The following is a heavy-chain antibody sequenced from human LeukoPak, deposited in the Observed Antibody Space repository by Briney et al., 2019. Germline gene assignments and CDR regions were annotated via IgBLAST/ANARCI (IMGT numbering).Heavy chain of an antibody. CDR2: ISAYNGNT. Sequence: GASVKVSCKASGYTFTSYGISWVRQAPGQGLEWMGRISAYNGNTNYAQKLQGRVTMTTDTSTSTAYTELRSLRSDDTAVYYCARVVPAATFDYWGQGALVTVSS. J-gene: IGHJ4*02. CDR1: GYTFTSYG. D-gene: IGHD2-2*01. CDR3: ARVVPAATFDY. V-gene: IGHV1-18*01.